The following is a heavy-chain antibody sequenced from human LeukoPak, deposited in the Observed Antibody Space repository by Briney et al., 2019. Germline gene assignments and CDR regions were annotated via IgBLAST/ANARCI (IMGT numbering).Heavy chain of an antibody. CDR2: ISSSSSYI. CDR3: ATVNWFDP. CDR1: GFTFTTYW. Sequence: GGSLRLSCAASGFTFTTYWMHWVRQAPGKGLEWVSSISSSSSYIYYADSVKGRFTISRDNAKNSLYLQMNSLRAEDTAVYYCATVNWFDPWGQGTLVTVSS. V-gene: IGHV3-21*01. J-gene: IGHJ5*02.